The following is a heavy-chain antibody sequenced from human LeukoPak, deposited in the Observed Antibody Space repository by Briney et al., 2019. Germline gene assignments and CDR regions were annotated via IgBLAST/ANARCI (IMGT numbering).Heavy chain of an antibody. CDR2: ISYDGSNK. D-gene: IGHD6-19*01. V-gene: IGHV3-30*18. CDR1: GFTFSSYG. Sequence: GGSLRLSCAASGFTFSSYGMHWVRQAPGKGLEWVAVISYDGSNKYYADSVKGRFTISRDNSKNTLYLQMNSLRAEDTAVYYCAKGGEEQWLVGCACLDYWGQGTLVTVSS. CDR3: AKGGEEQWLVGCACLDY. J-gene: IGHJ4*02.